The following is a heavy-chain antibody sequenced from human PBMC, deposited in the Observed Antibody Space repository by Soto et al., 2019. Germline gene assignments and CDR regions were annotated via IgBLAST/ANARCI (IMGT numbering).Heavy chain of an antibody. D-gene: IGHD2-2*01. CDR2: ISGSGGST. CDR3: AKPRLGPTSCYVAVQISGLVIQDRGNWFDP. Sequence: GGSLRLSCAASGFSFSSYAMSWVRQAPGKGLEWVSAISGSGGSTYYADSVKGRFTISRDNSKNTLYLQMNSLRAEDTAVYYCAKPRLGPTSCYVAVQISGLVIQDRGNWFDPCGKGTLGTVSS. CDR1: GFSFSSYA. J-gene: IGHJ5*02. V-gene: IGHV3-23*01.